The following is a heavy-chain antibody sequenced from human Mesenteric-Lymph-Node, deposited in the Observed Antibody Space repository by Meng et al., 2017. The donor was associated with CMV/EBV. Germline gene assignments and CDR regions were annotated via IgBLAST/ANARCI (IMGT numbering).Heavy chain of an antibody. CDR2: ISSSGSTI. D-gene: IGHD7-27*01. CDR1: GFTVSDDY. V-gene: IGHV3-11*01. J-gene: IGHJ3*01. CDR3: AKGNWGNPFDV. Sequence: GESLKISCAVSGFTVSDDYMSWVRQTPGKGLEWVSYISSSGSTIYYADSVKGRFTISRDNAKNSLYLQMNSLRAEDTALYYCAKGNWGNPFDVWGQGTMVTVSS.